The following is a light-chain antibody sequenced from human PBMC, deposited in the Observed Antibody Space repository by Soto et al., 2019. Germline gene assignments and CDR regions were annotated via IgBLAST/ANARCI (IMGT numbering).Light chain of an antibody. V-gene: IGKV3-11*01. J-gene: IGKJ5*01. CDR2: GAS. CDR1: QSISNN. CDR3: QQRNVGPPIT. Sequence: EIVMTQSPSTLSLSPGEKATLSCRASQSISNNFAWFQQKPGQVPRLLIYGASNRATGVSARFSGSGSGTDFTLTINSLEPEDFAVYYCQQRNVGPPITFGQGTRLEI.